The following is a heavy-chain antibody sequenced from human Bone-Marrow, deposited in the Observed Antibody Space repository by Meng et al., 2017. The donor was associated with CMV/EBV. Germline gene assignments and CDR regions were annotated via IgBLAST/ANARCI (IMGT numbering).Heavy chain of an antibody. V-gene: IGHV3-30*02. D-gene: IGHD6-13*01. Sequence: GGSLRLSCAASGITFSSYGMHWVRQAPGKGLECVAFIHYDGSSASYADFVKGRFTISRANSKKTLYLQMSSLRTEDTAVYYCARDGSTSLFHYHGMDVWGQGPTVTGSS. J-gene: IGHJ6*01. CDR2: IHYDGSSA. CDR3: ARDGSTSLFHYHGMDV. CDR1: GITFSSYG.